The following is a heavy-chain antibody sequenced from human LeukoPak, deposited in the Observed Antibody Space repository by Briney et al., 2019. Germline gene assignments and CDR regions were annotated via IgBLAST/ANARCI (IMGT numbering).Heavy chain of an antibody. Sequence: GESLKISCKGSGHSFTSYWIGWVRQMPGKGLEWMGIIYPGDSDTRYSPSFQGRVTISADKSISTAYLQWSSLKASDTAMYYCATLSYAGVTFENYFDYWGQGNLVTVSS. J-gene: IGHJ4*02. CDR2: IYPGDSDT. D-gene: IGHD2-21*02. V-gene: IGHV5-51*01. CDR1: GHSFTSYW. CDR3: ATLSYAGVTFENYFDY.